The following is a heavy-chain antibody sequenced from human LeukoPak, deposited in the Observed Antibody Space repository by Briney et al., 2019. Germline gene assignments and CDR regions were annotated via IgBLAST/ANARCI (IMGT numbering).Heavy chain of an antibody. D-gene: IGHD5-18*01. CDR1: GGSIRSFH. CDR3: ARHSYLGYSYGLGASDI. V-gene: IGHV4-59*08. J-gene: IGHJ3*02. Sequence: SETLSLTCTVSGGSIRSFHWSWIRQPPGKGLEWIGYIYYSGSTNYNPSLKSRVTISVDTSKNQFSLKLSSVTAADTAVYYCARHSYLGYSYGLGASDIWGQGTMVTVSS. CDR2: IYYSGST.